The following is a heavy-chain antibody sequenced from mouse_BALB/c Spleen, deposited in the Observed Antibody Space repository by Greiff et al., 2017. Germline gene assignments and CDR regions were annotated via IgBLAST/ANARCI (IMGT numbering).Heavy chain of an antibody. D-gene: IGHD2-3*01. Sequence: EVQLQQSGTVLARPGASVKMSCKASGYSFTSYWMHWVKQRPGQGLEWIGAIYPGNSDTSYNQKFKGKAKLTAVTSASTAYMELSSLTNEDSAVYYCTRTTLLPSWFAYWGQGTLVTVSA. CDR1: GYSFTSYW. CDR3: TRTTLLPSWFAY. V-gene: IGHV1-5*01. J-gene: IGHJ3*01. CDR2: IYPGNSDT.